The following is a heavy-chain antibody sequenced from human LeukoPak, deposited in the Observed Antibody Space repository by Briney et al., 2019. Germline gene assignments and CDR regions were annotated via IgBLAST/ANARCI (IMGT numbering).Heavy chain of an antibody. D-gene: IGHD3-22*01. CDR2: IHYSGRT. Sequence: SSETVSLTCSVSGGSISRHFWSWIRQPPGKGLDWIAFIHYSGRTKYNPSLQSRVTISIDTSENNFSLKLTSVTAADTAVYYCARLLDNDSSGDPDTFDMWGQGTVVSVSS. CDR3: ARLLDNDSSGDPDTFDM. V-gene: IGHV4-59*11. J-gene: IGHJ3*02. CDR1: GGSISRHF.